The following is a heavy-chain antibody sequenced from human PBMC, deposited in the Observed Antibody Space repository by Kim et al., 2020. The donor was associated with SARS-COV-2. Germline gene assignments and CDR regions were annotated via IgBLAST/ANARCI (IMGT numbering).Heavy chain of an antibody. CDR3: AKYMDIVVVVAATNFDY. CDR1: GFTFSSYA. D-gene: IGHD2-15*01. Sequence: GGSLRLSCAASGFTFSSYAMSWVRQAPGKGLEWVSAISGSGGSTYYADSVKGRFTISRDNSKNTLYLQMNSLRAEDTAVYYCAKYMDIVVVVAATNFDYWGQGTLVTVSS. J-gene: IGHJ4*02. V-gene: IGHV3-23*01. CDR2: ISGSGGST.